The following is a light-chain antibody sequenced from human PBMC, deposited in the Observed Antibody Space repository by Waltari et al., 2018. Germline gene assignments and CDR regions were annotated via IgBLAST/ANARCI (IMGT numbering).Light chain of an antibody. CDR3: CSYAGRYTYV. Sequence: QSALTQPRPVSGSPGQSVTISCTGASSDVGGSNYVSWYQQPPGKAPKLMIYDVSKRPSGVPDRFSGSKSGDTASLTISGLRAEDEADYYCCSYAGRYTYVFGTGTKVTVL. CDR2: DVS. J-gene: IGLJ1*01. CDR1: SSDVGGSNY. V-gene: IGLV2-11*01.